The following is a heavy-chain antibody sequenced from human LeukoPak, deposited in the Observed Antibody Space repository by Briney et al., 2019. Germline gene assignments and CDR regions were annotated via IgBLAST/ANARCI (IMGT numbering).Heavy chain of an antibody. V-gene: IGHV3-9*03. J-gene: IGHJ4*02. Sequence: PGGSLRLSCAASGFTFSSYWMHWVRHAPGKGLEWVSGISWNSGSIGYADSVKGRFTISRDNAKNSLYLQMNSLRAEDMALYYCAKDDYYDSSGTFAYWGQGTLVTVSS. CDR3: AKDDYYDSSGTFAY. CDR2: ISWNSGSI. D-gene: IGHD3-22*01. CDR1: GFTFSSYW.